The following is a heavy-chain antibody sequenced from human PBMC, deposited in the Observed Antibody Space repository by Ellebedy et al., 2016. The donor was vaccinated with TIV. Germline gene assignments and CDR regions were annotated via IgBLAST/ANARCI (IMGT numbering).Heavy chain of an antibody. D-gene: IGHD5-24*01. CDR1: GGSFNRYY. CDR2: IFHTGII. V-gene: IGHV4-59*01. Sequence: SETLSLXXAVYGGSFNRYYWSWIRQPPGRGLEWIGYIFHTGIIKYNPSLKSRVTISIDTSKNQFSLKLTSVTAADTAVYYCASLRDWGQGALVTVSS. J-gene: IGHJ4*02. CDR3: ASLRD.